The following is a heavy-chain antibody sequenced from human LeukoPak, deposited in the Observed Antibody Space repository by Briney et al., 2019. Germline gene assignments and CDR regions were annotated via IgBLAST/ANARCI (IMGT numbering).Heavy chain of an antibody. J-gene: IGHJ6*02. V-gene: IGHV3-74*01. D-gene: IGHD3-3*01. CDR2: INSDGSST. CDR3: ARGLDFWSGYYLALYYYYYGMDV. Sequence: PGGSLRLSCAASGFTFSSYWMHWVRQAPGKGLVWVSRINSDGSSTSYADSVKGRFTISRDNAKNTLYLQMNSLRAEDTAVYYCARGLDFWSGYYLALYYYYYGMDVWGQGTTVTVSS. CDR1: GFTFSSYW.